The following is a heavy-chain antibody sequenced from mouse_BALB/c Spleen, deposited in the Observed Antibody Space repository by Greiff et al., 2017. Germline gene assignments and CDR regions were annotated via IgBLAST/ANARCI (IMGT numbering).Heavy chain of an antibody. Sequence: EVKLVESGPGLVKPSQSLSLTCTVTGYSITSDYAWNWIRQFPGNKLEWMGYISYSGSTSYNPSLKSRISITRDTSKNQFFLQLNSVTTEDTATYYCARHYEDYAMDYWGQGTSVTVSS. V-gene: IGHV3-2*02. D-gene: IGHD1-1*01. J-gene: IGHJ4*01. CDR1: GYSITSDYA. CDR2: ISYSGST. CDR3: ARHYEDYAMDY.